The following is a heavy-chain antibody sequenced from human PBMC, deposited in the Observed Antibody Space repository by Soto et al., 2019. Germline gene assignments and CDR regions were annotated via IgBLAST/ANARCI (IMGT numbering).Heavy chain of an antibody. D-gene: IGHD2-15*01. CDR1: GFTFSSYA. J-gene: IGHJ1*01. CDR2: ISYDGSNK. V-gene: IGHV3-30-3*01. Sequence: QVQLVESGGGVVQPGRSLRLSCAASGFTFSSYAMHWVRQAPGKGLEWVAVISYDGSNKYYADSVKGRFTISRDNSKKALYLQMNSLRAEDTAVYYCARDDNGGYCSGGSCYSEYFQHWGQGTLVTVSS. CDR3: ARDDNGGYCSGGSCYSEYFQH.